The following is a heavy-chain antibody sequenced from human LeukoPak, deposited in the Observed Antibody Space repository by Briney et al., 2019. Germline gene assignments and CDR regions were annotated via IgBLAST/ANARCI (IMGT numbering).Heavy chain of an antibody. V-gene: IGHV3-23*01. CDR1: GFTFSSYA. J-gene: IGHJ6*03. D-gene: IGHD3-10*01. CDR2: ISSGGGTT. CDR3: AKVMKGSERLTMVRGVIIKTAGLYYMDV. Sequence: GGSLRLSCAASGFTFSSYAMSWVRQAPGKGLEWVSGISSGGGTTYYADSVKGRFTISRDNSKNTVYLQMNSLRAEDTAVYYCAKVMKGSERLTMVRGVIIKTAGLYYMDVWGKGTTVTVSS.